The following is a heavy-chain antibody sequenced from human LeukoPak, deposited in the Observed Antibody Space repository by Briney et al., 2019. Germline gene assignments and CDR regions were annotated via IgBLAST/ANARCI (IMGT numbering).Heavy chain of an antibody. CDR2: IWYGGSDK. CDR1: GFTFSNFG. V-gene: IGHV3-30*18. Sequence: PGRSLRLSCAASGFTFSNFGMHWVRQAPGEGLEWVAVIWYGGSDKYYADSVKGRFTVSRDNSKNTLYLQMNSLRAEDTAVYYCAKEFFYRRLNMEQWGPGSLVTGSS. J-gene: IGHJ4*01. CDR3: AKEFFYRRLNMEQ. D-gene: IGHD1/OR15-1a*01.